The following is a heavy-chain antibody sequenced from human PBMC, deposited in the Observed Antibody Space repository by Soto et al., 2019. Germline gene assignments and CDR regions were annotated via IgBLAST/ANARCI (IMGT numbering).Heavy chain of an antibody. CDR2: ISYDGSNK. CDR1: GFTFSSYG. CDR3: AKDQYDYVWGSYRYDYYYYGMDV. Sequence: QVQLVESGGGVVQPGRSLRLSCAASGFTFSSYGMHWVRQAPGKGLEWVAVISYDGSNKYYADSVKGRFTISRDNSKNTMYLQMSSLRAEDTAVYYGAKDQYDYVWGSYRYDYYYYGMDVWGQGTTVTVSS. D-gene: IGHD3-16*02. V-gene: IGHV3-30*18. J-gene: IGHJ6*02.